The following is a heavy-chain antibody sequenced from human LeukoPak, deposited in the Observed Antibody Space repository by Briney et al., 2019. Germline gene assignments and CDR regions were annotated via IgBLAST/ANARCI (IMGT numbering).Heavy chain of an antibody. CDR1: GYTFTSYD. D-gene: IGHD3-22*01. CDR2: MNPNSGNT. Sequence: ASVKVSCKASGYTFTSYDINWVRQAPGQGLEWMGWMNPNSGNTGYAQKFQGRVTMTRNTSISTAYMELSSLRSEDTAVYYCARGLTMIVVVPGYWGQGTLVTVSS. V-gene: IGHV1-8*01. CDR3: ARGLTMIVVVPGY. J-gene: IGHJ4*02.